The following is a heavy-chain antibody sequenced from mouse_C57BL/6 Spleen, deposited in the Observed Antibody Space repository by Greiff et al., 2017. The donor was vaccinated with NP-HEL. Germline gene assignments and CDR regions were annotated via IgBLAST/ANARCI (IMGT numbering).Heavy chain of an antibody. CDR3: ARSGLDGYFDY. CDR1: GFTFTDYY. D-gene: IGHD2-3*01. J-gene: IGHJ2*01. Sequence: EVKLVESGGGLVQPGGSLSLSCAASGFTFTDYYMSWVRQPPGKALEWLGFIRNKANGYTTEYSASVKGRFTISRDNSQSILYLQMNALRAEDSATYYCARSGLDGYFDYRGQGTTLTVSS. CDR2: IRNKANGYTT. V-gene: IGHV7-3*01.